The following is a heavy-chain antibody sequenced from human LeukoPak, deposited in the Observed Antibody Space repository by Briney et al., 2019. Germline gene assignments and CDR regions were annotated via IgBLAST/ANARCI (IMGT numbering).Heavy chain of an antibody. CDR3: AREEPAAAYGMDV. CDR2: IYYSGST. Sequence: SETLSLTCTVSGGSISSGGYSWSWIRQHPGKGLEWIVYIYYSGSTYYNPSLKSRVTISVDTSKNQFSLKLSSVTAADTAVYYCAREEPAAAYGMDVWGQGTTATVSS. CDR1: GGSISSGGYS. D-gene: IGHD2-2*01. J-gene: IGHJ6*02. V-gene: IGHV4-31*03.